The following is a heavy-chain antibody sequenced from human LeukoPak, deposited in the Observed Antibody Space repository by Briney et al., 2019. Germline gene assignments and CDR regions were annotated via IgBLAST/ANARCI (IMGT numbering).Heavy chain of an antibody. CDR2: IKSKTDGGTT. V-gene: IGHV3-15*01. CDR1: GFTFSNAW. CDR3: TTPMVKQSRENLPDY. D-gene: IGHD2-21*01. Sequence: GGSLRLSCAASGFTFSNAWMSWVRQAPGKGLEWVGRIKSKTDGGTTDYAAPVKGRFTISRDDSKNTLYLQMNSLKTEDTAVYYCTTPMVKQSRENLPDYWGQGTLVTVSS. J-gene: IGHJ4*02.